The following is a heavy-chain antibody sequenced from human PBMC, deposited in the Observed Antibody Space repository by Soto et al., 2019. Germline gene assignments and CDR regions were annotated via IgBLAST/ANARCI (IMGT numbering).Heavy chain of an antibody. V-gene: IGHV5-51*01. CDR1: GYNFAGYW. CDR2: IYPSDSDT. D-gene: IGHD3-3*01. J-gene: IGHJ4*02. Sequence: GESRKISCKGSGYNFAGYWIAWVRQMPGKGLELMGIIYPSDSDTRYRPSFQGQVTISADKSISSAYLQWSSLRASDTAMYYCARGGVSTRTFDYWRQGTPVTGSS. CDR3: ARGGVSTRTFDY.